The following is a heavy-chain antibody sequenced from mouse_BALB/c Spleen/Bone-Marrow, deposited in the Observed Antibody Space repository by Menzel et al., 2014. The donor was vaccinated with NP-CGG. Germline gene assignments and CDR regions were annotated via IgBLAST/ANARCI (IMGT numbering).Heavy chain of an antibody. V-gene: IGHV1-7*01. J-gene: IGHJ3*01. CDR2: INPSTGYT. D-gene: IGHD1-1*01. CDR1: GYTFTSYW. Sequence: VQGVESGAELAKPGASAKMSCKASGYTFTSYWMHWVKQRPGQGLEWIGYINPSTGYTEYNQKFKDKATLTADKSSSTAYMQLSSLTSEDSAVYYCARAGGLRSSWFAYWGQGTLVTVSA. CDR3: ARAGGLRSSWFAY.